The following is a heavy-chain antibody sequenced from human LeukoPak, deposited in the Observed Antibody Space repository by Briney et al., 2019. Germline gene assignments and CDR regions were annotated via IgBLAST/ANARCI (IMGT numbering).Heavy chain of an antibody. J-gene: IGHJ4*02. CDR3: ARGPGGDYFLY. CDR1: GYTFTSYG. CDR2: ISAYDGNR. D-gene: IGHD4-17*01. V-gene: IGHV1-18*01. Sequence: ASVKVSCKASGYTFTSYGINWVRLIPGQGLEWMGWISAYDGNRNYAQKFQGRVTMTRDTSISTAYMELSRLRSDDTAVYYCARGPGGDYFLYWGQGTLVTVSS.